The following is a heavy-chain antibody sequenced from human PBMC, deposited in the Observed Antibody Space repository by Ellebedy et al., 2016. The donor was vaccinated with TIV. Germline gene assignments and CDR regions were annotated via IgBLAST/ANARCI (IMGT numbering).Heavy chain of an antibody. CDR3: ARDVPMGTVTTGNWFDP. CDR2: IYYSGST. Sequence: SETLSLTXTVSGGSISSYYWSWIRQPPGKGLEWIGYIYYSGSTNYNPSLKSRVTMSVDTSKNQFSLKLSSVTAADTAVYYCARDVPMGTVTTGNWFDPWGQGTLVTVSS. D-gene: IGHD4-17*01. J-gene: IGHJ5*02. CDR1: GGSISSYY. V-gene: IGHV4-59*12.